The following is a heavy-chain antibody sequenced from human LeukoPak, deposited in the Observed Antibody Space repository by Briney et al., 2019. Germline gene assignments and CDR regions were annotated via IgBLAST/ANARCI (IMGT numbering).Heavy chain of an antibody. V-gene: IGHV3-30*02. CDR1: GFTFSSYG. D-gene: IGHD4-17*01. CDR3: AKPMTTVTTPFDY. J-gene: IGHJ4*02. Sequence: RPGGSLRLSCAASGFTFSSYGMHWVRQAPGKGLEWVAFIRYDGSNKYYADSVKGRFTISRDNSKNTLYLQMNSLRAEDTAVYYCAKPMTTVTTPFDYWGQGTLVTVSS. CDR2: IRYDGSNK.